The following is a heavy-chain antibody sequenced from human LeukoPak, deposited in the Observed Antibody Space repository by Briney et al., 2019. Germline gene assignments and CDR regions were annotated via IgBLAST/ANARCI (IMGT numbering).Heavy chain of an antibody. CDR2: INPNSGGT. Sequence: ASVKVSCKASGYTFTGYYMHWVRQAPGQGLEWMGWINPNSGGTNYAQKFQGRVTMTRDMSISTAYMELSRLRSDDTAVYYCARAQFYSNYLSCDYWGQGTLVTVSS. V-gene: IGHV1-2*02. D-gene: IGHD4-11*01. CDR1: GYTFTGYY. J-gene: IGHJ4*02. CDR3: ARAQFYSNYLSCDY.